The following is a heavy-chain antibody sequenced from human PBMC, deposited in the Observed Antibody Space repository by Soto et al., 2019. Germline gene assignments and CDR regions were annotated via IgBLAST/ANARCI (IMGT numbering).Heavy chain of an antibody. D-gene: IGHD3-3*01. CDR2: ISGSGGST. Sequence: GGSLRLSCAASGFTFSSYSMSWVRQAPGQGLEWVSAISGSGGSTYYADSVKGRFTISRDNSKNTLYLQMNSLRAEDTAVYYCAKGDVAAIFGVVIHLPPNFDYWGQGTLVTVYS. CDR3: AKGDVAAIFGVVIHLPPNFDY. V-gene: IGHV3-23*01. CDR1: GFTFSSYS. J-gene: IGHJ4*02.